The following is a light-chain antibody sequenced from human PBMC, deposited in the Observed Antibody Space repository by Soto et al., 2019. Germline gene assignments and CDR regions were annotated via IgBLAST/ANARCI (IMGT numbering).Light chain of an antibody. CDR2: AAS. Sequence: DIQMTQSPPSVSASVGDRVTITCRTSQGISSWLAWYQQKPGKAPKVLIYAASSLQSGVPSRFSGSGSGTDFTHTTSRLEPEDLATYVCQQANSFQDTFCQGTNLEIK. J-gene: IGKJ2*01. CDR3: QQANSFQDT. CDR1: QGISSW. V-gene: IGKV1D-12*01.